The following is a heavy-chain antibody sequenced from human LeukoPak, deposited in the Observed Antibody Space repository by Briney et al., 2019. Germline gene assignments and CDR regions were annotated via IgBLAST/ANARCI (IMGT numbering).Heavy chain of an antibody. V-gene: IGHV3-23*01. Sequence: GGSLRLSCVASGFAFSSFAMSWVRQAPGKRLEWVSGLTGSGSTYHADSVKGRFTISRDNSKNTLSPQMNSLRAEDTAVYYCAKMKGWRLYDYCMDVWGKGTTVTVSS. CDR1: GFAFSSFA. J-gene: IGHJ6*03. CDR3: AKMKGWRLYDYCMDV. D-gene: IGHD2-15*01. CDR2: LTGSGST.